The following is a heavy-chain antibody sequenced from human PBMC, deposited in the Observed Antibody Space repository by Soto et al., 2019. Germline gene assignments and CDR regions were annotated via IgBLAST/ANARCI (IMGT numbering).Heavy chain of an antibody. CDR2: ISYDGSNK. V-gene: IGHV3-30-3*01. J-gene: IGHJ4*02. Sequence: QVPLVESGGGVVQPGRSLRLSCAASGFTFSSYAMHWVRQAPGKGLEWVAVISYDGSNKYYADSVKGRFTISRDNSKNTLYLQMNSLRAEDTAVYYCARAVAGTTDYWGQGTLVTVSS. D-gene: IGHD6-19*01. CDR3: ARAVAGTTDY. CDR1: GFTFSSYA.